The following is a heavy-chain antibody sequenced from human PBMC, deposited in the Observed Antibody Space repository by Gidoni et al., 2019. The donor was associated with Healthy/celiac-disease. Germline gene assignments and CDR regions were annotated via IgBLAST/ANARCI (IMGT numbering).Heavy chain of an antibody. V-gene: IGHV3-21*01. Sequence: EVQLVESGGGLVKPGGSLRLSCAASGFTFSSYSMNWVRQAPGKGLEWVSSISSSSSYIYYADSVKGRFTISRDNAKNSLYLQMNSLRAEDTAVYYCARDLNGYYYDYYYYYGMDVWGQGTTVTVSS. CDR3: ARDLNGYYYDYYYYYGMDV. J-gene: IGHJ6*02. CDR1: GFTFSSYS. D-gene: IGHD3-10*01. CDR2: ISSSSSYI.